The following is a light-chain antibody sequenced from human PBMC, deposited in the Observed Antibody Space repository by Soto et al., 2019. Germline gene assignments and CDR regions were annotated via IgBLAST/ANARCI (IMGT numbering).Light chain of an antibody. V-gene: IGKV1-33*01. Sequence: DIPVTQSPSSLSASVGDRVTSICQASQDIQKYLNWYQHKPGKAPKLLIHDAVYLETGVPSRFSGSGSGTRFTLTISSLQPEDIATYYCQEFEDVPPHTFGGGTKEEIK. CDR2: DAV. J-gene: IGKJ4*01. CDR3: QEFEDVPPHT. CDR1: QDIQKY.